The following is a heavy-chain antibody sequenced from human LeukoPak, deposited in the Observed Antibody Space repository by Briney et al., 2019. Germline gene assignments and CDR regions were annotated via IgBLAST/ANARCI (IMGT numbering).Heavy chain of an antibody. CDR3: AKDISQEEYYILTGPFDY. Sequence: GGSLRLSCAASGFTFDDYAMHWVRQAPGKGLEWVSGISWNSGSIGYADSVKGRFTISRDNAKNSLYLQMNSLRAEDTALYYCAKDISQEEYYILTGPFDYWGQGTLVTVSS. V-gene: IGHV3-9*01. J-gene: IGHJ4*02. D-gene: IGHD3-9*01. CDR1: GFTFDDYA. CDR2: ISWNSGSI.